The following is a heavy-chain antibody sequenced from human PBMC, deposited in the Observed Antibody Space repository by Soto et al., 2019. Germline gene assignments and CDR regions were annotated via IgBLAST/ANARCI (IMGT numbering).Heavy chain of an antibody. CDR1: GGSFSGYY. V-gene: IGHV4-34*01. Sequence: PSDTLSLTCAVYGGSFSGYYWSWIRQPPGKGLEWIGENNHSGSTNYNPSLKSRVTISVDTSKNQFSLKLSSVTAADTAVYYCARGGGGFGEGAASDYYYYGMDVWGQGTTVTVSS. CDR2: NNHSGST. D-gene: IGHD3-10*01. J-gene: IGHJ6*02. CDR3: ARGGGGFGEGAASDYYYYGMDV.